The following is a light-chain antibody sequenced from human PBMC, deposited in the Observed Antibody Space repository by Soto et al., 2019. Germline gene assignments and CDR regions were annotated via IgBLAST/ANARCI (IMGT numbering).Light chain of an antibody. CDR2: GAS. J-gene: IGKJ1*01. Sequence: EIVMTQSPATLSVSPGERATLSCRASQSVSGNLAWYQQKPGQAPRLLIYGASTRATGIPARFSGSGSGTEFTLTISSLQSEDFSVYYCQQYNNWPRTFGQGTKVDIK. CDR1: QSVSGN. CDR3: QQYNNWPRT. V-gene: IGKV3-15*01.